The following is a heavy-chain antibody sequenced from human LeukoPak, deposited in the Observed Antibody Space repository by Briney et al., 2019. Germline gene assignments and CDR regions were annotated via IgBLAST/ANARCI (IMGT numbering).Heavy chain of an antibody. D-gene: IGHD6-19*01. Sequence: GGSLRLSCAASGLTFSSYAMSWVRQAPGKGLEWVSSVNGSGYSAYYADSVKGRFTISRDNSKDTLFLQMSTLRVEDTAVYYCEKVVSYSRGGFSHPGGQGPLVPASS. J-gene: IGHJ5*02. V-gene: IGHV3-23*01. CDR3: EKVVSYSRGGFSHP. CDR1: GLTFSSYA. CDR2: VNGSGYSA.